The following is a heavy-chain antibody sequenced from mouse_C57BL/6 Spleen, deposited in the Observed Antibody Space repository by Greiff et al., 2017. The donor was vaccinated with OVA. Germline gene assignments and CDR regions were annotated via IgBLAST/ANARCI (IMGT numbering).Heavy chain of an antibody. CDR2: IDPSDSYT. CDR3: ARRSPYYGSSYWYFDV. Sequence: QVQLQQPGAELVMPGASVKLSCKASGYTFTSYWMPWVKQRPGQGLEWIGEIDPSDSYTNYNQKFKGKSTLTVDKSSSTAYMQLSSLTSEDSAVYYCARRSPYYGSSYWYFDVWGTGTTVTVSS. V-gene: IGHV1-69*01. D-gene: IGHD1-1*01. CDR1: GYTFTSYW. J-gene: IGHJ1*03.